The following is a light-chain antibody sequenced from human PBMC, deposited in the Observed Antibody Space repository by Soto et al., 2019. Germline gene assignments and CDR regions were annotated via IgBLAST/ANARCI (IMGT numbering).Light chain of an antibody. CDR1: QSISSY. V-gene: IGKV1-39*01. CDR3: QQSYSTPPLT. J-gene: IGKJ4*01. CDR2: AAS. Sequence: DIQMTQSPSSLSASVGDRVTITCRASQSISSYLNWYQQKPGKAPKLLIYAASSLQSGVPPRFSGSGSGTDFTLPISSLQPEDFATYYCQQSYSTPPLTFGGGTKVEIK.